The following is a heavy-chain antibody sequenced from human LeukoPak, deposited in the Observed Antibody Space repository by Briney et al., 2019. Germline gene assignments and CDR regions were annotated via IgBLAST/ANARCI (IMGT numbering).Heavy chain of an antibody. CDR2: ISGSGVNT. CDR3: AKDGAAAGYNWFDP. CDR1: GFTFSSYA. J-gene: IGHJ5*02. D-gene: IGHD6-13*01. V-gene: IGHV3-23*01. Sequence: GGSLRLSCAASGFTFSSYAMSWVRQAPGKGLEWVSAISGSGVNTYYADSVKGRFTISRDNSKNTLYLQMNSLRAEDTALYYCAKDGAAAGYNWFDPWGQGTPVTVSS.